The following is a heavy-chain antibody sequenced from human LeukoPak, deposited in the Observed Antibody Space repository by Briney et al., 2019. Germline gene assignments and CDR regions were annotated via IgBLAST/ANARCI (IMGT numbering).Heavy chain of an antibody. CDR2: INPNSGGT. CDR3: ATYGDYGEIDAFDI. D-gene: IGHD4-17*01. V-gene: IGHV1-2*02. Sequence: ASVKVSCKASGYTLTGYYMHWVRQAPGQGLEWMGWINPNSGGTNYAQKFQGRVTMTRDTSISTAYMELSRLRSDDTAVYYCATYGDYGEIDAFDIWGQGTMVTVSS. CDR1: GYTLTGYY. J-gene: IGHJ3*02.